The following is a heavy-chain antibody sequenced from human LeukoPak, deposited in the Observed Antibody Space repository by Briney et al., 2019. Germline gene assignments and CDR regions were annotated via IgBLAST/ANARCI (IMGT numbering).Heavy chain of an antibody. CDR2: IYSGGST. V-gene: IGHV3-66*01. CDR1: GFTFSDYW. J-gene: IGHJ4*02. CDR3: ARAQWLALDY. D-gene: IGHD6-19*01. Sequence: KSGGSLRLSCSVSGFTFSDYWMTWVRQAPGKGLEWVSVIYSGGSTYYADSVKGRFTISRDNSKNTLYLQMNSLRAEDTAVYYCARAQWLALDYWGQGTLVTVSS.